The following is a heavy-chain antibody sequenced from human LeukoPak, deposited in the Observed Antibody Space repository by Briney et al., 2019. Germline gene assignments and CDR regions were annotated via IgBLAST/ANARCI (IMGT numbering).Heavy chain of an antibody. J-gene: IGHJ4*02. D-gene: IGHD3-22*01. CDR2: ISSSSSYI. V-gene: IGHV3-21*01. Sequence: GGSLRLSCAASGFTFSSYSMNWVRQAPGNGLEWVSSISSSSSYIYYADSVKGRFTISRDNAKNSLYLQMNSLRGEDTAVYYCASPLGDSSGYYYSWGQGTLATVSS. CDR3: ASPLGDSSGYYYS. CDR1: GFTFSSYS.